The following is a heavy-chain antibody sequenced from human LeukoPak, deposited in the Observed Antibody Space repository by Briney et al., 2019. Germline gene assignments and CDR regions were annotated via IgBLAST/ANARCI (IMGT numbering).Heavy chain of an antibody. D-gene: IGHD6-13*01. J-gene: IGHJ4*02. V-gene: IGHV3-23*01. Sequence: GGSLRLSCAASGFTFSSYAMSWVRQAPGKGLEWVSAISGSGGSTYCADSVKGRFTISRDNSKNTLYLQMNSLRAEDTAVYYCARAHLNRYSSSPGDWGQGTLVTVSS. CDR2: ISGSGGST. CDR3: ARAHLNRYSSSPGD. CDR1: GFTFSSYA.